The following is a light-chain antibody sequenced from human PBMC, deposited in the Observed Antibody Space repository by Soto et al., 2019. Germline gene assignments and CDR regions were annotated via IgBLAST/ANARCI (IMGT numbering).Light chain of an antibody. V-gene: IGLV2-14*01. Sequence: QSVLTQPASVSGSPGQSITISCTGTSSDVGTYNYVSWYQQHPGKAPKLIIHEVNNRPSGVSDRFSGSKSGNTASLTISGLQGDDEADYYCNSYTSTSTYVFGTGTKATVL. J-gene: IGLJ1*01. CDR3: NSYTSTSTYV. CDR1: SSDVGTYNY. CDR2: EVN.